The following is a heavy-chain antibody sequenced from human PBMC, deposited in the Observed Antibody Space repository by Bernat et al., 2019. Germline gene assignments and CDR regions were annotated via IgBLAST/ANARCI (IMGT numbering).Heavy chain of an antibody. V-gene: IGHV4-34*01. CDR1: GGSFSGYY. D-gene: IGHD2-2*01. J-gene: IGHJ4*02. CDR2: INHSGST. Sequence: QVQLQQWGAGLLKPSETLSLTCAVYGGSFSGYYWSWIRQPPGKGLEWIGEINHSGSTNYNPSLKSRVTISVDTSKNQFSLKLSSVTAADTAVYHCARGPYCSSTSCVDYWGQGTLVTVSS. CDR3: ARGPYCSSTSCVDY.